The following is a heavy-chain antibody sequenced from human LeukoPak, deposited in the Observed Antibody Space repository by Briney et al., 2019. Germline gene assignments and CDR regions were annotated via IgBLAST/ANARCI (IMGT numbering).Heavy chain of an antibody. CDR1: GFTFSSYG. V-gene: IGHV3-30*03. Sequence: PGGSLRLSCAASGFTFSSYGMHWVRQAPGKGLEWVAVISYDGSNKYYADSVKGRFTISRDNSKNTLYLQMNSLRAEDTAVYYCAREGVHDYGETFDYWGQGTLVTVSS. CDR2: ISYDGSNK. J-gene: IGHJ4*02. CDR3: AREGVHDYGETFDY. D-gene: IGHD4-17*01.